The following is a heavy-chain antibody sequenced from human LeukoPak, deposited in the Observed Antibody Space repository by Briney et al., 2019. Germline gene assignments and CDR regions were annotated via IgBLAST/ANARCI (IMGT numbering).Heavy chain of an antibody. J-gene: IGHJ4*02. CDR1: GGSISSYY. CDR3: AGDVEMATIRYFDY. D-gene: IGHD5-24*01. V-gene: IGHV4-59*01. CDR2: IYYSGST. Sequence: SETLSLTCTVSGGSISSYYWSWIRQPPGKGLEWIGYIYYSGSTNYNPSLKSRVTISVDTSKNQFSLKLSSVTAADTAVYYCAGDVEMATIRYFDYWGQGTLVTVSS.